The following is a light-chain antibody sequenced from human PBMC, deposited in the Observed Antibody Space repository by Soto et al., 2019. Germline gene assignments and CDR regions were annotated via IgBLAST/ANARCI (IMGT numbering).Light chain of an antibody. V-gene: IGLV2-14*01. CDR1: SSDVGSYNY. CDR2: DVS. CDR3: SSYTSSSTRV. Sequence: QSALTQPASVSGSPGQSITISCTGTSSDVGSYNYVSWYQQHPGKAPKLMIYDVSNRPSGVSNRFSGPKSANTASLTISGLQAEDEADYYCSSYTSSSTRVFGTGTKLTVL. J-gene: IGLJ1*01.